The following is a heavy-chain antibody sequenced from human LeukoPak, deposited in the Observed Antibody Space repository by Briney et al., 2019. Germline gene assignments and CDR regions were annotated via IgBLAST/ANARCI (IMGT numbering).Heavy chain of an antibody. V-gene: IGHV4-39*07. CDR2: IYYSGST. D-gene: IGHD4-17*01. CDR1: GGSISSSSYY. Sequence: SETLSLTCTVSGGSISSSSYYWGWIRQPPGKGLEWIGSIYYSGSTYYNPSLKSRVTISVDTSKNQFSLKLSSVTAADTAVYYCARLTTVTTLYYFDYWGQGTLVTVSS. CDR3: ARLTTVTTLYYFDY. J-gene: IGHJ4*02.